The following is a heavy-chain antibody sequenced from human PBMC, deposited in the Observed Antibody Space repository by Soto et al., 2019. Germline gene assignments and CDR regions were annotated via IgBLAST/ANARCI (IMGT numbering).Heavy chain of an antibody. CDR3: ARDPLLESAPLVNVYMDA. J-gene: IGHJ6*03. CDR2: INPSGGST. Sequence: ASVKVSCKASGYTFTSYYMHWVRQAPGQGLEWMGIINPSGGSTSYAQKFQGRVTMTRDTSTSTVYMELSSLRSEDTAVYYCARDPLLESAPLVNVYMDAWGKGPTVTVSS. V-gene: IGHV1-46*03. CDR1: GYTFTSYY. D-gene: IGHD3-16*02.